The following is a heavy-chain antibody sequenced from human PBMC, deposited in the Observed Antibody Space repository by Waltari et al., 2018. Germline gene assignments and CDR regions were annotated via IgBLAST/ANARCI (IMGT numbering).Heavy chain of an antibody. CDR2: ISYDGSNR. CDR1: GFTLSDHA. Sequence: QVQLVESGGGVVQPGRSLRLPCVTPGFTLSDHAMHWVRQAPGKGLEWLAVISYDGSNRIYADSVKGRFTTSRDNSKNTVYLQMNSLRTEDTAKYYCARAHSRSWCADYWGRGTLVTVSS. D-gene: IGHD1-26*01. J-gene: IGHJ4*02. CDR3: ARAHSRSWCADY. V-gene: IGHV3-30-3*01.